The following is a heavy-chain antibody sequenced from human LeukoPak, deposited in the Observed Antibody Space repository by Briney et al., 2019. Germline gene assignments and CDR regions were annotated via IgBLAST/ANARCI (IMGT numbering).Heavy chain of an antibody. V-gene: IGHV4-38-2*01. CDR3: ARSVEGYCRGGRCYSYSYYMDV. D-gene: IGHD2-15*01. Sequence: GSLRLSCAASGFTFDDYGMSWARQAPGKGLEWIGSIYYSGSTYYNPSLKSRVTISVDTSKNQFSLKLSSVTAADTAVYYCARSVEGYCRGGRCYSYSYYMDVWGKGPTVTVSS. J-gene: IGHJ6*03. CDR2: IYYSGST. CDR1: GFTFDDYG.